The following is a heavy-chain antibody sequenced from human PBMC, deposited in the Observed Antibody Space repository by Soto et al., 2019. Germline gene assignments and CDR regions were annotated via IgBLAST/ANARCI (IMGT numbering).Heavy chain of an antibody. Sequence: GASVKVSCKASGYTFTGYYMHCVRQAPAQGLEWMGWINPNSGGTKYAQNFQGRVTMTRVTPISTAYMELSRLRSDDKAVCYCATEKYNTSSEAFNIWG. CDR2: INPNSGGT. D-gene: IGHD6-13*01. J-gene: IGHJ3*02. CDR3: ATEKYNTSSEAFNI. CDR1: GYTFTGYY. V-gene: IGHV1-2*02.